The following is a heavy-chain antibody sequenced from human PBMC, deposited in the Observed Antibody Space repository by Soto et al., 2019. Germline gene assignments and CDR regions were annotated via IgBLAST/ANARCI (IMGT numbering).Heavy chain of an antibody. D-gene: IGHD3-10*01. CDR3: ARGTMVRGVIS. CDR1: GGSFSGYY. CDR2: INHSGST. Sequence: SETLSLTCAVYGGSFSGYYWSWIRQPPGKGLEWIGEINHSGSTNYNPSLKSRGTISVDTAKNQSSLKLSSVTAADTAVYYCARGTMVRGVISWGQGTLVTVSS. V-gene: IGHV4-34*01. J-gene: IGHJ4*02.